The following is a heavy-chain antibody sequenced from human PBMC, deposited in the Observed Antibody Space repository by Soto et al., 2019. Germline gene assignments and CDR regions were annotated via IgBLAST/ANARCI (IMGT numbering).Heavy chain of an antibody. CDR2: IIPIFGTA. CDR1: GGTFSSYA. Sequence: QVQLVQSGAEVKKPGSSVKVSCKASGGTFSSYAISWVRQAPGQGLEWMGGIIPIFGTANYAHKFQGRVTITADKSTSTADMELSSLRSEDTAVYYCARDPVLSSGWCFAYWGQGTLVTVSS. CDR3: ARDPVLSSGWCFAY. J-gene: IGHJ4*02. V-gene: IGHV1-69*06. D-gene: IGHD6-19*01.